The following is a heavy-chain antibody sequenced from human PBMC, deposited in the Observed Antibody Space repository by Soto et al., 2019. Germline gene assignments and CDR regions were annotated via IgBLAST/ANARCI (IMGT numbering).Heavy chain of an antibody. CDR1: GGSISSYY. CDR2: IYYSGST. Sequence: QVQLQESGPGLVKPSETLSLTCTVSGGSISSYYWSWIRQPPGKGLEWSGYIYYSGSTNYNPSLKSRVTISVDTTKNQFSLKLSSVTAADTAVYYCARDRYYYDSSGYCYGLDVWGQGTTVPVSS. V-gene: IGHV4-59*01. CDR3: ARDRYYYDSSGYCYGLDV. J-gene: IGHJ6*02. D-gene: IGHD3-22*01.